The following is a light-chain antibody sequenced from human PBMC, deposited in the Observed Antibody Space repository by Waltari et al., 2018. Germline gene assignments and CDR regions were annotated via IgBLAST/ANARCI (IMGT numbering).Light chain of an antibody. CDR3: QKYEALPAT. V-gene: IGKV3-20*01. CDR1: QSVGRY. CDR2: GAS. Sequence: SCRASQSVGRYLAWYQQKPGQAPRRLIYGASTRATGIPDRFSGSGSGTDFSLIISRLEPEDFAVYFCQKYEALPATFGQGTKVEIK. J-gene: IGKJ1*01.